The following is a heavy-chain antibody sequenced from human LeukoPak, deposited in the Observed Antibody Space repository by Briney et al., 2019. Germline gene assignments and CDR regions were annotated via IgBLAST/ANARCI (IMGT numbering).Heavy chain of an antibody. CDR1: GFTVSSNY. CDR3: AREGGIAAAGDPYFDY. D-gene: IGHD6-13*01. CDR2: IYSGGST. J-gene: IGHJ4*02. V-gene: IGHV3-53*01. Sequence: GGSLRLSCAASGFTVSSNYMSWVRQAPGKGLEWVSVIYSGGSTYYADSVKGRFTISRDNSKNTLYLQMNGLRAEDTAVYYCAREGGIAAAGDPYFDYWGQGTLVTVSS.